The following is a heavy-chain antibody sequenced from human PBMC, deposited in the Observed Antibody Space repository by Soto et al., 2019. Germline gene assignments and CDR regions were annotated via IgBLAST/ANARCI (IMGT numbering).Heavy chain of an antibody. D-gene: IGHD6-13*01. Sequence: GSLRLSCAASGFTFSSYGMHWVRQAPGKGLEWVAVISYDGSNKYYADSVKGRFTISRDNSKNTLYLQMNSLRAEDTAVYYCAKERAAAGTDYYYGMDVWGQGTTVTVSS. CDR2: ISYDGSNK. CDR3: AKERAAAGTDYYYGMDV. CDR1: GFTFSSYG. V-gene: IGHV3-30*18. J-gene: IGHJ6*02.